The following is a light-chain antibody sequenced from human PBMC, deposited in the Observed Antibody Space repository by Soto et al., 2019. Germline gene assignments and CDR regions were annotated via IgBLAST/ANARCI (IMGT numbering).Light chain of an antibody. CDR1: SSNIGSGT. J-gene: IGLJ1*01. CDR2: NNN. CDR3: ASWDDNLNGLYV. Sequence: SVLTQPPSVSGTPGQRVTISCSGSSSNIGSGTVNWYQQLPGTAPKLLIYNNNQWPSGVPDRFSGSKSGTSGSLAISGLQSEDEADYYCASWDDNLNGLYVFGTGTKVTVL. V-gene: IGLV1-44*01.